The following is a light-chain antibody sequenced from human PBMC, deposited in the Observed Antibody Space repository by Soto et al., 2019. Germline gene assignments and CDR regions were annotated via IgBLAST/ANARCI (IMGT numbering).Light chain of an antibody. CDR1: SGSVSTSYY. CDR3: ALYVCSGTVV. J-gene: IGLJ2*01. CDR2: NTT. Sequence: QTVVTQEPSLSVSPGGTVILTCGFTSGSVSTSYYPSWYQQSPGLAPRTLIYNTTTRSSGVPDRFSGSILGNKAALTITGAQSDDESDYLCALYVCSGTVVFGGGTQLTVL. V-gene: IGLV8-61*01.